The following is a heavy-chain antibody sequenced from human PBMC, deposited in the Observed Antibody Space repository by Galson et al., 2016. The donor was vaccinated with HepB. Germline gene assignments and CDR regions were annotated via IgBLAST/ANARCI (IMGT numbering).Heavy chain of an antibody. V-gene: IGHV3-11*06. J-gene: IGHJ6*02. CDR3: ARDGRYSSGWATGYYGMDV. CDR1: GFSFSDYY. Sequence: SLRLSCAASGFSFSDYYMIWIRQAPGKGLEWISYISSNGTYTNYADSMKGRLTISRDDAKTSLYLEMDSLRADDTAVYYCARDGRYSSGWATGYYGMDVWGQGTTVTVSS. CDR2: ISSNGTYT. D-gene: IGHD6-19*01.